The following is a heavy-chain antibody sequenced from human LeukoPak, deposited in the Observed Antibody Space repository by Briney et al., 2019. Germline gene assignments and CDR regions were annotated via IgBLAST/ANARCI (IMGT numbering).Heavy chain of an antibody. Sequence: GGSLRLSCAASAFTFSSYGMHWVRQAPGKGLEWVAVIWYDGSNKYYADSVKGRFTISRDNSKNTLYLQMNSLRAEDTAVYYCAGTKGDPRAPYYYGMDVWGKGTTVTVSS. V-gene: IGHV3-33*01. CDR1: AFTFSSYG. D-gene: IGHD2-8*01. CDR3: AGTKGDPRAPYYYGMDV. CDR2: IWYDGSNK. J-gene: IGHJ6*04.